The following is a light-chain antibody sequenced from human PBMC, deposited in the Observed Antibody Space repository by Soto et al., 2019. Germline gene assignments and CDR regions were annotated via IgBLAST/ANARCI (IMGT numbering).Light chain of an antibody. Sequence: DIQMTQSPSTLSASVGDRVTITCRASQNIITWLAWYQQKPGNAPKLLVYKASSLESRVPSRFSGSGSGTDFTLSISSLEPYDFATYFWLQHNTYHTFGQGTQLEIK. J-gene: IGKJ2*01. CDR1: QNIITW. CDR2: KAS. V-gene: IGKV1-5*03. CDR3: LQHNTYHT.